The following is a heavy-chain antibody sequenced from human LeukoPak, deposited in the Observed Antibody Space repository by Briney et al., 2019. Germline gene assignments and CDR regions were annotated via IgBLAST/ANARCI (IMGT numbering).Heavy chain of an antibody. D-gene: IGHD3-22*01. CDR2: INPNSGGT. V-gene: IGHV1-2*02. CDR3: ARDDGYYYDSSGYLNGVDY. J-gene: IGHJ4*02. Sequence: ASVKVSCKASGYTFTSYGISWVRQAPGQGLEWMGWINPNSGGTNYAQKFQGRVTMTRDTSISTAYMELSRLRSDDTAVYYCARDDGYYYDSSGYLNGVDYWGQGTLVTVSS. CDR1: GYTFTSYG.